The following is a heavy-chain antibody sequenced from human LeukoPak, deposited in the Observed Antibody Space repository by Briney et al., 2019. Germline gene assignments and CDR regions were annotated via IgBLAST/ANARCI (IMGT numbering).Heavy chain of an antibody. CDR2: INAGTGNT. J-gene: IGHJ4*02. V-gene: IGHV1-3*01. Sequence: VASVKVSCKASGYTFTTYAIHWVRQAPGQRLEWMGWINAGTGNTKYSQKFQGRVTITRDTSASTAYMELSSLRSDDTAVYYCARDDYGPLHYWGQGTLVTVSS. CDR1: GYTFTTYA. D-gene: IGHD4-17*01. CDR3: ARDDYGPLHY.